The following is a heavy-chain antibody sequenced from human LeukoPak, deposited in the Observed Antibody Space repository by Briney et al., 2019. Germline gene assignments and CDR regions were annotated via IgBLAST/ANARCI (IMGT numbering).Heavy chain of an antibody. D-gene: IGHD6-19*01. V-gene: IGHV4-39*01. CDR3: VVSGWLNYFDY. Sequence: SETLSLTCTVSGGSISSSSYYWGWIRQPPGKGLEWIGSIYYSGSTYYNPSLKSRVTISVDTSKNQFSLKLSSVTAADTAVYDCVVSGWLNYFDYWGQGTLVTVSS. CDR2: IYYSGST. CDR1: GGSISSSSYY. J-gene: IGHJ4*02.